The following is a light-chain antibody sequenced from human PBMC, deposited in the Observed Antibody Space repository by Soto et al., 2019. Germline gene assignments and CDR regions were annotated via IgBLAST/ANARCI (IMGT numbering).Light chain of an antibody. V-gene: IGLV8-61*01. J-gene: IGLJ2*01. CDR1: SGSVSTSHY. Sequence: QAVVTQEPSFSVSPGGTVTLTCGLSSGSVSTSHYPSWYHQTPGQAPRTLIYSTNTRSSGVPSRFSCSILGNKAALTITGAPAEDECYYYCVLYMGNSIRFFGGGTKLTVL. CDR3: VLYMGNSIRF. CDR2: STN.